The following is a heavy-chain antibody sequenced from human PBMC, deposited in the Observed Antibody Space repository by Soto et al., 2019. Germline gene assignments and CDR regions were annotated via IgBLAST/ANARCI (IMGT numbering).Heavy chain of an antibody. CDR1: GVTFSSYT. J-gene: IGHJ3*01. D-gene: IGHD1-20*01. Sequence: QVQLVQSGAEVRKPGSSVKVSCKASGVTFSSYTISWVRQAPGQGLEWLGRIIPVLGVANYAPKFQGRHTILAYEPTSTVYMDLSVLRSDNSAMYYPTWLITGDSDVSDFWGQGTFITVSS. CDR2: IIPVLGVA. CDR3: TWLITGDSDVSDF. V-gene: IGHV1-69*02.